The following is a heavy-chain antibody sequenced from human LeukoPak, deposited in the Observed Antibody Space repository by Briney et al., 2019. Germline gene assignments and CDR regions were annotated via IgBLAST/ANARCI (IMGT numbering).Heavy chain of an antibody. CDR3: AKPHDSSGYFYAFDI. CDR1: GGTFITYA. D-gene: IGHD3-22*01. V-gene: IGHV1-69*04. Sequence: SVKVSCKASGGTFITYAISWVRQAPGQGLEWMGRIIPILGITNYAQKFQGRVTITADKSTNTAYMGLSNLRSEDTAVYYCAKPHDSSGYFYAFDIWGQGTMVTVSS. J-gene: IGHJ3*02. CDR2: IIPILGIT.